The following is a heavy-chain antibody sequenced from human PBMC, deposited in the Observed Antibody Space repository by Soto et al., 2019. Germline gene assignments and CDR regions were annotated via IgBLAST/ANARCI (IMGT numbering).Heavy chain of an antibody. J-gene: IGHJ4*02. CDR2: IKSKTDGGTT. D-gene: IGHD3-22*01. CDR3: TTGERITMIVVAAGDC. V-gene: IGHV3-15*07. Sequence: EVQLVESGGGLVKPGGSLRLSCAASGFTFSNAWMNWVRQAPGKGLEWVGRIKSKTDGGTTDYAAPVKGRFTISRDDLKNTLYLQMNSLKTEDTAVYYCTTGERITMIVVAAGDCWGQGTLVTVSS. CDR1: GFTFSNAW.